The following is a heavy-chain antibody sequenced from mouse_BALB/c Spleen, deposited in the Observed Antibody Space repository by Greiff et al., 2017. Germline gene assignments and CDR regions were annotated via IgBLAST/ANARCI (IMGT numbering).Heavy chain of an antibody. V-gene: IGHV5-12-1*01. CDR1: GFAFSSYD. CDR3: ARHLHYYGYAPFAY. D-gene: IGHD1-2*01. Sequence: EVMLVESGGGLVKPGGSLKLSCAASGFAFSSYDMSWVRQTPEKRLEWVAYISSGGGSTYYPDTVKGRFTISRDNAKNTLYLQMSSLKSEDTAMYYCARHLHYYGYAPFAYWGQGTLVTVSA. J-gene: IGHJ3*01. CDR2: ISSGGGST.